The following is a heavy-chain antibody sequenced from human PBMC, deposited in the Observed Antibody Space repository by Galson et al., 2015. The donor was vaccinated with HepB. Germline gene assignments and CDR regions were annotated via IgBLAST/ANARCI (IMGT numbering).Heavy chain of an antibody. Sequence: SLRLSCASSGFTLSTYSMNWVRQAPGKGLEWVSSISSSSLYVYYADSVRGRFTVSRDTAKNSHYLQMNSLSAEDTALYYCARVYGSGSYGYGMDVWGQGTTVTVS. V-gene: IGHV3-21*01. CDR3: ARVYGSGSYGYGMDV. CDR1: GFTLSTYS. CDR2: ISSSSLYV. D-gene: IGHD3-10*01. J-gene: IGHJ6*02.